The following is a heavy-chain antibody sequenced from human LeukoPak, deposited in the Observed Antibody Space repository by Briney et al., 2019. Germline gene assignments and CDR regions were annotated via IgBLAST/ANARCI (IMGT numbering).Heavy chain of an antibody. CDR3: AKGRRYNILTGHFVSEVHP. J-gene: IGHJ5*02. CDR2: TRCDGTNK. D-gene: IGHD3-9*01. V-gene: IGHV3-30*02. Sequence: PGRSLRLSCGVSGFTFSRYGMHWVRQAPGKGLEWVAFTRCDGTNKYYADSVKGRFTISRDNPKNTLYLQMNSLRAEDTAVYYCAKGRRYNILTGHFVSEVHPWGQGTLVTVSS. CDR1: GFTFSRYG.